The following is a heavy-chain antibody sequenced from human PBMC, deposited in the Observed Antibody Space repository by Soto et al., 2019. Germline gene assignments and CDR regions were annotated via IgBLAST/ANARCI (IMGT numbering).Heavy chain of an antibody. D-gene: IGHD6-6*01. CDR1: GYTFTSYY. Sequence: QVQLVQSGAEVKKPGASVKVSCKASGYTFTSYYMHWVRQAPGQGLEWMGIINPSGGSTSYAQKFQGRVTMTRDTSTSTVYMELSSLRSEDTAVYYCATYSSSSSYYYYYYMDVWGKGTTFTVSS. J-gene: IGHJ6*03. CDR3: ATYSSSSSYYYYYYMDV. CDR2: INPSGGST. V-gene: IGHV1-46*03.